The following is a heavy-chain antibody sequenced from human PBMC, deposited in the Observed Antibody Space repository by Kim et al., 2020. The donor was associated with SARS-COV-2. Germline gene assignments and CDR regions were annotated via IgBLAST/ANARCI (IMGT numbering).Heavy chain of an antibody. Sequence: ASVKVSCKASGYTFTNYDINWVRQATGQGLEWMGWMNPNSDNTGYAQKFQGRVTLTRNTSISTAYMELSSLRSEDTAVYYCARKDSNGWYRDWFDPWGQGTLVTVSS. CDR2: MNPNSDNT. J-gene: IGHJ5*02. D-gene: IGHD6-13*01. V-gene: IGHV1-8*01. CDR3: ARKDSNGWYRDWFDP. CDR1: GYTFTNYD.